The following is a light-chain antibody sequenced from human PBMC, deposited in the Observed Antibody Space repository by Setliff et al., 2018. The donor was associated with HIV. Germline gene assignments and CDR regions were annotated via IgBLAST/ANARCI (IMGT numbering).Light chain of an antibody. V-gene: IGLV2-11*01. CDR3: SSFAGRLHV. CDR1: SSDVGSYNY. Sequence: QSALTQPRSVSGSPGQSVTIPCTGTSSDVGSYNYVTWYQQHPGKVPKLMIYDVTRRPSGVPDRFSGSRPGNTASLTISGLQAEDEADYYCSSFAGRLHVFGTGTKV. J-gene: IGLJ1*01. CDR2: DVT.